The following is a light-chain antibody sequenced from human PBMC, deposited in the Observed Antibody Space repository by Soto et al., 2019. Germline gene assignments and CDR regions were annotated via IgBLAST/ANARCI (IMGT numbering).Light chain of an antibody. CDR3: QQRNSYPRT. CDR1: QGINIF. V-gene: IGKV1-9*01. Sequence: DIQLTQSPSFLSASVGDRVTITCRASQGINIFLAWFQQKPGKAPNLLISAASTLQSGVPSRFSGSGSETEFTLTITRLQPEDSATDYCQQRNSYPRTFGQGTKVEIK. CDR2: AAS. J-gene: IGKJ2*01.